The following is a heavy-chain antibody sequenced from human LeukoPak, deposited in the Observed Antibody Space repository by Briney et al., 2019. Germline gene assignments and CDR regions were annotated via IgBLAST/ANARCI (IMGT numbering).Heavy chain of an antibody. CDR1: GGSINSDYW. Sequence: SETLSLTCAVSGGSINSDYWWTWVRQSPGKGLEWIGEICHTGSVNYNLSLESRVTISRDRSKNQFSLMLRSVTAADTAVYYCARHDDFLSAYNYGGQGILVTVSS. V-gene: IGHV4-4*02. D-gene: IGHD3-3*01. J-gene: IGHJ4*02. CDR2: ICHTGSV. CDR3: ARHDDFLSAYNY.